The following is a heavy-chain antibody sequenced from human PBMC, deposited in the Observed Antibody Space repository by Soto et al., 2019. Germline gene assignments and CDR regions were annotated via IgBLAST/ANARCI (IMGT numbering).Heavy chain of an antibody. Sequence: GESLKISCQGSGYSFTSYWISWVRQMPGKGLEWMGRIDPSDSYTNYSPSFQGHVTISADKSISTAYLQWSSLKASDTAMYYCARRCDCSGGSCYSSCYYGMDVWGQGTTVTVSS. D-gene: IGHD2-15*01. CDR3: ARRCDCSGGSCYSSCYYGMDV. V-gene: IGHV5-10-1*01. J-gene: IGHJ6*02. CDR1: GYSFTSYW. CDR2: IDPSDSYT.